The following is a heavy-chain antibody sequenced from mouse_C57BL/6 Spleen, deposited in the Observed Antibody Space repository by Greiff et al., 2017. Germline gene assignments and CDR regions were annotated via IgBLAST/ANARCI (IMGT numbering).Heavy chain of an antibody. J-gene: IGHJ1*03. CDR1: GYTFTSYW. Sequence: QVQLQQPGAELVKPGASVKLSCKASGYTFTSYWMHWVKQRPGRGLEWIGRIDPNSGGTKYNEKFKSKATLTVDKPSITAYMQLSSLTSEDSAVYYGARSGDYYGSSYWYFDVWGTGTTVTVSS. CDR2: IDPNSGGT. V-gene: IGHV1-72*01. CDR3: ARSGDYYGSSYWYFDV. D-gene: IGHD1-1*01.